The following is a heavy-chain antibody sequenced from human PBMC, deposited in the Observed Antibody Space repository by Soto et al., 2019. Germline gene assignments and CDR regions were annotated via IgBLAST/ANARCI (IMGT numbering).Heavy chain of an antibody. CDR3: ARDQSLGGSGYYYAYHYYYGMDV. J-gene: IGHJ6*02. CDR1: GFSFGTYW. D-gene: IGHD3-22*01. Sequence: GGSLRLSCAASGFSFGTYWMHWVRLAPGKGLVWISRINSDGRDTAYADSVKGRFTISRDNAKNTLSLQMNNLRAEDTAVYYCARDQSLGGSGYYYAYHYYYGMDVWGQGTTVTVSS. CDR2: INSDGRDT. V-gene: IGHV3-74*01.